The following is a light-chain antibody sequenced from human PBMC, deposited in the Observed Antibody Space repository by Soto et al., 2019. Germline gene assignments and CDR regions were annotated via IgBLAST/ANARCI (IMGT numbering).Light chain of an antibody. J-gene: IGKJ3*01. CDR3: QRADSFPFA. CDR1: QDINKW. Sequence: DIQMTQSPSSVSASVGDRVTITCRASQDINKWLAWYQQKPGKAPKLLIYAASILQSGVPARFSGSGSGTNFTLTITSLQPEDFAAYSCQRADSFPFAFGPGTKVDFK. CDR2: AAS. V-gene: IGKV1-12*01.